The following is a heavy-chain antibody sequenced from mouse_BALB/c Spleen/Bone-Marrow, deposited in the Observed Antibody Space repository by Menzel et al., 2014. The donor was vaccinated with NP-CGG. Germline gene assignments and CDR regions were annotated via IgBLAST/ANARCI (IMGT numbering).Heavy chain of an antibody. V-gene: IGHV1-5*01. CDR3: TKEWYYGFDY. J-gene: IGHJ2*01. CDR1: GYSFTSYW. Sequence: VHVKQSGTVLARPGASVKMSCKASGYSFTSYWMHWVKQRPGQGLEWTGAIYPGNSDTSYNQKFKGKAKLTAVTSASTAYMELSSLTNEDSAVYYCTKEWYYGFDYWGQGTTLTVSS. CDR2: IYPGNSDT. D-gene: IGHD1-1*01.